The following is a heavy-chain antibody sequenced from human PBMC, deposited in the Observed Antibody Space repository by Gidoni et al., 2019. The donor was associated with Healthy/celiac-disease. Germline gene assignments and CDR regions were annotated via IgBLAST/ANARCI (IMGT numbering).Heavy chain of an antibody. CDR1: GGAISSSSYY. V-gene: IGHV4-39*07. J-gene: IGHJ3*02. CDR3: ARDPNYYGSGSYGPFDI. Sequence: HLQLQESGPGLVKPSATMSLPCTDSGGAISSSSYYWGWIRQHPGKGLEWIGSIYYSGSTYYNPALKSRVTISVDTSKNQFSLKLSSVTEADTAVYYCARDPNYYGSGSYGPFDIWGQGTMVTVSS. D-gene: IGHD3-10*01. CDR2: IYYSGST.